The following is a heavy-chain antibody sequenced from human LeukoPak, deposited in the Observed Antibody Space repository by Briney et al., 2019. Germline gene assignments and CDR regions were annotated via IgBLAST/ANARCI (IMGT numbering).Heavy chain of an antibody. V-gene: IGHV3-66*02. CDR1: GFTVSSNY. D-gene: IGHD1-26*01. CDR3: GRGSKGSSRLHWFDP. J-gene: IGHJ5*02. Sequence: GGSLRLSCAASGFTVSSNYMSWVRQAPGKGLEWVSVIYSGGSTYYADSVKGRFTISRDNSKNTLYLQMNSRRAEDTAVYYWGRGSKGSSRLHWFDPWRQGTLVTVSS. CDR2: IYSGGST.